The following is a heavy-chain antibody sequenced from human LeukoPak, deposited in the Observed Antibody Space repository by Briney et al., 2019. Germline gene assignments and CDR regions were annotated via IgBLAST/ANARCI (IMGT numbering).Heavy chain of an antibody. CDR3: AREYYYDSSGYYYSVLGAFDI. D-gene: IGHD3-22*01. J-gene: IGHJ3*02. CDR2: IIPIFGTA. CDR1: GGTFSSYA. V-gene: IGHV1-69*13. Sequence: SVKVSCTASGGTFSSYAISWVRQAPGQGLEWMGGIIPIFGTANYAQKFQGRVTITADESTSTAYMELSSLRSEDTAVYYCAREYYYDSSGYYYSVLGAFDIWGQGTMVTVSS.